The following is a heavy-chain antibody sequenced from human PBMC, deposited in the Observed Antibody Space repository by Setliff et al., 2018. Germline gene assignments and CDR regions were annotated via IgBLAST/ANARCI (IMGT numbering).Heavy chain of an antibody. CDR2: IFHSGST. V-gene: IGHV4-38-2*01. CDR3: ARLYHNDNSADFRRAPFDV. Sequence: SETLSLTCGVSGYSISSGHFWGWIRQPPGKGLEWLGNIFHSGSTYYNPTLNSRVTMSVDTSKNQFSLMLTSVTAADTAVYYCARLYHNDNSADFRRAPFDVWGQGMMVTVSS. J-gene: IGHJ3*01. D-gene: IGHD3-22*01. CDR1: GYSISSGHF.